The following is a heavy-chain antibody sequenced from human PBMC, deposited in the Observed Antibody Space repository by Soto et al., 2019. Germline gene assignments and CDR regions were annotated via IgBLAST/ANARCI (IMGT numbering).Heavy chain of an antibody. CDR3: AAPLYYDFWSGPYGMDV. Sequence: SVKVSCKASGFTFTSSAVQWVRQARGQRLEWIGWIVVGSGNTNYAQKFQERVTITRDMSTSTAYMEPSSLRSEDTAVYYCAAPLYYDFWSGPYGMDVWGQGSTVTVSS. V-gene: IGHV1-58*01. CDR2: IVVGSGNT. J-gene: IGHJ6*02. D-gene: IGHD3-3*01. CDR1: GFTFTSSA.